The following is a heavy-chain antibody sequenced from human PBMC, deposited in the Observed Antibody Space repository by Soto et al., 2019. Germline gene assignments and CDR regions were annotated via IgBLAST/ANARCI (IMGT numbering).Heavy chain of an antibody. Sequence: QVQLVQSGAEVKKPGSSVKVSCKASGGTFSSYAISWVRQAPGQGLEWMGGIIPIFGTANYAQKFQGRVRITADESTSPAHIELSSLSSADTAVYYGAIAVVPAALKGDSWGHGPLVTVSS. D-gene: IGHD2-2*01. CDR1: GGTFSSYA. CDR2: IIPIFGTA. J-gene: IGHJ5*01. V-gene: IGHV1-69*12. CDR3: AIAVVPAALKGDS.